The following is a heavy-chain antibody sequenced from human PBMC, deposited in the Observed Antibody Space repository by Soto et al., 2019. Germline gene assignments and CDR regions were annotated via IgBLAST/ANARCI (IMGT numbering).Heavy chain of an antibody. J-gene: IGHJ6*03. D-gene: IGHD2-21*01. CDR3: ARSANTYLYYMDV. V-gene: IGHV4-59*01. CDR1: GDSINNFY. Sequence: SETLSLTCTVSGDSINNFYWTWIRLLPGKGLEWIGYSFYSGSTDYNPSLKSRVTISVDMSKNQFSLKLTSVTAADTAVYYCARSANTYLYYMDVWGKGTTVTVSS. CDR2: SFYSGST.